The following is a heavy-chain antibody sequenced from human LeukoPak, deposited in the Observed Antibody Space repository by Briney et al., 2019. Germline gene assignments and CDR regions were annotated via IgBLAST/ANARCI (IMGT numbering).Heavy chain of an antibody. CDR1: GGSISSYY. D-gene: IGHD3-22*01. J-gene: IGHJ5*02. V-gene: IGHV4-59*01. CDR2: IYYSGST. Sequence: SETLSLTCTVSGGSISSYYWSWIRQPPGKGLEWIGYIYYSGSTNYNPSLKSRVTISVDTSKNQFSLKLSSVTAADTAVYYCAREVGFSSGYLNNWFDPWGQGTLVTVSS. CDR3: AREVGFSSGYLNNWFDP.